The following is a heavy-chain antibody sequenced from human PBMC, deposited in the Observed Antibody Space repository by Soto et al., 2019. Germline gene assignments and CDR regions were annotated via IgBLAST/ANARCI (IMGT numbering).Heavy chain of an antibody. Sequence: HITLRESAPTLVKPTQTLTLTCTFSGFSFTTTGVGVGWFRQPPGQALQWLALIYWNGNERYSPSLNNRLAVTKDASKAQVVITMTNVDPGDKATYYCAHELSGYSDVMDVWCQGNNVTVSS. CDR1: GFSFTTTGVG. CDR2: IYWNGNE. J-gene: IGHJ6*02. D-gene: IGHD3-9*01. CDR3: AHELSGYSDVMDV. V-gene: IGHV2-5*01.